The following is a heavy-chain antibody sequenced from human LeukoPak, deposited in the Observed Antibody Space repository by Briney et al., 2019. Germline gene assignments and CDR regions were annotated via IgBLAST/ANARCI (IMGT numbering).Heavy chain of an antibody. CDR2: LGVNGISA. J-gene: IGHJ4*02. D-gene: IGHD2-8*02. CDR1: GFTFSTSA. Sequence: GGSLRLSCAASGFTFSTSAMHWVRQAPGKGLEYVSSLGVNGISAYYADSVRGRFSISRDNSKGTLFLQVSSLRAEDTAVYYCVKGQEVVYTPTFDFWGQGTLVTVSS. CDR3: VKGQEVVYTPTFDF. V-gene: IGHV3-64D*09.